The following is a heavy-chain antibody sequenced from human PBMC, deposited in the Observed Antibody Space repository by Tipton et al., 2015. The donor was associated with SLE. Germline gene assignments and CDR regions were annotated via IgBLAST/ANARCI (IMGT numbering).Heavy chain of an antibody. CDR2: IYSGGST. J-gene: IGHJ5*02. Sequence: GSLRLSCAASGFTVSSNYMSWVRQAPGKGLEWVSVIYSGGSTYYADSVKGRFTISRDNSKNTLYLQMNSLRAEDTAVYYCARDLRQSMGLLWFGEPFDPWGQGTLVTVSS. CDR3: ARDLRQSMGLLWFGEPFDP. CDR1: GFTVSSNY. D-gene: IGHD3-10*01. V-gene: IGHV3-53*01.